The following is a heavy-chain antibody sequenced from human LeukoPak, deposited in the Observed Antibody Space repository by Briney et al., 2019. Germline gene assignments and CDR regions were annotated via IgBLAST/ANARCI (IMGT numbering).Heavy chain of an antibody. Sequence: SETLSLTCTVSGGSVSSYYLSWIRQPPGKGLEWIGYIYYSGSTNYSPSLKSRVAISVDTSKNQFSLRLSSVTAADTAVYYSARLASGSYGPLTPFDYWGQGTLVTVSS. CDR3: ARLASGSYGPLTPFDY. D-gene: IGHD1-26*01. CDR2: IYYSGST. J-gene: IGHJ4*02. CDR1: GGSVSSYY. V-gene: IGHV4-59*08.